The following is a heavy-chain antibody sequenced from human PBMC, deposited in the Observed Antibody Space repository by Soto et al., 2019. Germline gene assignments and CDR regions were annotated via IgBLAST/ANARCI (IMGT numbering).Heavy chain of an antibody. Sequence: QVQLVQSGAEVKKPGSSVKVSCKASGGTFSSYTISWVRQAPGQGLEWMGRIIPILGIANYAQKFQGRVTINADKSTSTAYMELSSLRSEDTAVYYCARGRITMVRGVSPLDYCGQGTLVTVSS. V-gene: IGHV1-69*02. CDR2: IIPILGIA. D-gene: IGHD3-10*01. CDR1: GGTFSSYT. J-gene: IGHJ4*02. CDR3: ARGRITMVRGVSPLDY.